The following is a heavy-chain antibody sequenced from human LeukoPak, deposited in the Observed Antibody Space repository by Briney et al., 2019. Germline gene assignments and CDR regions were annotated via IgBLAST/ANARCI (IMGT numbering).Heavy chain of an antibody. CDR2: IYYSGST. CDR1: GGSISSYY. J-gene: IGHJ3*02. V-gene: IGHV4-59*01. Sequence: SETLSLTCTVSGGSISSYYWSWIRQPPGKGLEWIGYIYYSGSTNYNPSLKSRVTISVDTSKNQFSLKLSSVTAADTAVYYCARGWGRDRYYGSGSYDAFDIWGQGTMVTVSS. D-gene: IGHD3-10*01. CDR3: ARGWGRDRYYGSGSYDAFDI.